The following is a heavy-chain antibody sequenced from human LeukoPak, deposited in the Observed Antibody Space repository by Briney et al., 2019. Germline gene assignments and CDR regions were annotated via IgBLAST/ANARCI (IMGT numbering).Heavy chain of an antibody. V-gene: IGHV4-59*01. D-gene: IGHD6-13*01. CDR1: GGSISSYY. Sequence: AETLSLTCTVSGGSISSYYWSWLRQPPGKGLEWMGYIYYSGNTHYNPSHTSRVTLSIDTSKNQFSVKLSSVTAADAAVYFCERGRGQQLKGTFDYGGQGTLVTVSS. J-gene: IGHJ4*02. CDR3: ERGRGQQLKGTFDY. CDR2: IYYSGNT.